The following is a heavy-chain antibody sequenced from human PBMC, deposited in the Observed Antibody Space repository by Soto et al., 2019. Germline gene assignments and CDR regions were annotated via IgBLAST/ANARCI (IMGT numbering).Heavy chain of an antibody. D-gene: IGHD2-2*01. CDR2: IYPGDSDT. J-gene: IGHJ5*02. Sequence: PGESLKISCKGSGYSFTSYWIGWVRQMPGKGLEWMGIIYPGDSDTRYSPSFQGQVTISADKSISTAYLQWSSLKASDTAMYYCARQFVAVVPAAINWFDPWGQGTLVTVSS. CDR1: GYSFTSYW. V-gene: IGHV5-51*01. CDR3: ARQFVAVVPAAINWFDP.